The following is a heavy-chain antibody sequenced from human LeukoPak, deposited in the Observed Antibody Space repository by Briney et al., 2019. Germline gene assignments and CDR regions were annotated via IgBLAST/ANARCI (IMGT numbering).Heavy chain of an antibody. CDR2: INPSGGST. CDR3: ARASVTTLGGLDY. D-gene: IGHD4-17*01. V-gene: IGHV1-46*01. Sequence: GASVKVSCKASGYTFTSYYIHWVRQAPGQGLEWVGIINPSGGSTTYAQKFQGRVTMTRDMSTSTVYMELSSLRSEDTAVYYCARASVTTLGGLDYWGQGTMVTVSS. J-gene: IGHJ4*02. CDR1: GYTFTSYY.